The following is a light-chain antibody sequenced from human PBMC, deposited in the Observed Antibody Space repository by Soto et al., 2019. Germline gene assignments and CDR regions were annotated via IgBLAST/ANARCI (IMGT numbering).Light chain of an antibody. CDR3: QQYYSTPLT. CDR2: WAS. CDR1: QSVVYSSNNKNY. V-gene: IGKV4-1*01. J-gene: IGKJ4*01. Sequence: IVMTQSPYSLSVSLGESSTITCKCSQSVVYSSNNKNYLAWYQQKPGQPPKLLIYWASTRESGVPDRFSGSGSGTDFTLTISSLQAEDVAVYYCQQYYSTPLTLGGGTKVDI.